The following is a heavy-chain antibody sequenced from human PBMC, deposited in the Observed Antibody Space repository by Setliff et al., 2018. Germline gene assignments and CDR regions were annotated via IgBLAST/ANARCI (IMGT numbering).Heavy chain of an antibody. V-gene: IGHV1-2*04. CDR3: ARSGWLREYYFDY. Sequence: SVKVSCKASGYTFTGYYMHWVRQAPGQGLEWMGWINPNSGGTNYAQKFQGWVTMTRDTSISTAYMELSRLRSDDTAVYYCARSGWLREYYFDYWGQGTLVNVSS. J-gene: IGHJ4*02. D-gene: IGHD5-12*01. CDR1: GYTFTGYY. CDR2: INPNSGGT.